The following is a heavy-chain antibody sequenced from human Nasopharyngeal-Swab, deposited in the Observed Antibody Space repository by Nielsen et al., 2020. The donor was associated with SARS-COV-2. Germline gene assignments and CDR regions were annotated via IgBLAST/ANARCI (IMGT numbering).Heavy chain of an antibody. CDR3: ARHYYDTRAVWFDP. CDR1: GFTFSSYE. V-gene: IGHV3-48*03. D-gene: IGHD3-22*01. CDR2: ISSSGSTI. J-gene: IGHJ5*02. Sequence: GWSLRLSCAASGFTFSSYEMNWVRQAPGKGLEWVSYISSSGSTIYYADSVKGRFTISRDNAKNSLYLQMNSLRAEDTAVYYCARHYYDTRAVWFDPWGQGTLVTVSS.